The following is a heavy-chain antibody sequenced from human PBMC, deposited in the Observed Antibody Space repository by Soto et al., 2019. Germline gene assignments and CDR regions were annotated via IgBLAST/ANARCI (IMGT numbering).Heavy chain of an antibody. V-gene: IGHV1-46*01. CDR2: INPSGGST. CDR3: ASSRASGPAVV. Sequence: ASVKVSCKASVYTFTSYYMHWVRQAPGQGLEWMGIINPSGGSTSYAQKFQGRVTMTRDTSTSTVYMELSSLRSEDTAVYYCASSRASGPAVVWGQGTTVTVSS. CDR1: VYTFTSYY. J-gene: IGHJ6*02. D-gene: IGHD3-3*01.